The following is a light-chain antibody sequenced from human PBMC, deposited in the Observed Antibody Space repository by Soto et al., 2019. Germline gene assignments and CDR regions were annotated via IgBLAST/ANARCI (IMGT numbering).Light chain of an antibody. CDR3: HQFNSYPST. V-gene: IGKV1-13*02. J-gene: IGKJ2*01. Sequence: AIQLTQSPSSLSASVGDRVTITCRASQGISTAFAWYQQQPGTPPKILIYDSTSVDSGAPLRFSGSGREPDFPPPLSLLRSEAGANYYRHQFNSYPSTFGQGTKLDI. CDR2: DST. CDR1: QGISTA.